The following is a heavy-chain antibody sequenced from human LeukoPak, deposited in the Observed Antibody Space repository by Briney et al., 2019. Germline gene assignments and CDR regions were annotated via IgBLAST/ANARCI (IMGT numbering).Heavy chain of an antibody. CDR2: IHPNNVDT. CDR3: ASGGYFYDGYSGYYSPHTFDF. V-gene: IGHV1-2*02. D-gene: IGHD5-12*01. Sequence: GASVKVSCKASGYTFTDYYIHWVRQAPGQGLEWMGWIHPNNVDTNYAQKFQDRVTMTKDTSISTAYMELSRLRSDDTAVYYCASGGYFYDGYSGYYSPHTFDFWGQGTMVTVSS. CDR1: GYTFTDYY. J-gene: IGHJ3*01.